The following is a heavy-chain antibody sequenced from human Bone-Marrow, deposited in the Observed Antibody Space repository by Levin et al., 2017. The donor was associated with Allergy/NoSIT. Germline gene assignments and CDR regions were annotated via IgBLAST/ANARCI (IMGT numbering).Heavy chain of an antibody. CDR1: GFSFSTYA. J-gene: IGHJ6*02. V-gene: IGHV3-23*01. Sequence: GGSLRLSCAASGFSFSTYAMSWVRQAPGKGLEWVSAISGSGVTTYYAGSVEGRFTISRDNSKNTLYLQMSSLRAEDTAVYYCARARGFFGFDYYGMDVWGQGTTVTVSS. D-gene: IGHD3-10*01. CDR3: ARARGFFGFDYYGMDV. CDR2: ISGSGVTT.